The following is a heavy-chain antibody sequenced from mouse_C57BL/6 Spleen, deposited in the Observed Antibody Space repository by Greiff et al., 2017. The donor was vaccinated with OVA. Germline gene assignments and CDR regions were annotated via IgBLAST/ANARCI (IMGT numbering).Heavy chain of an antibody. CDR1: GYTFTNYW. D-gene: IGHD2-3*01. CDR3: ARDGYYVGGTGYFDY. CDR2: IYPGGGYT. V-gene: IGHV1-63*01. Sequence: QVQLKESGAELVRPGTSVKMSCKASGYTFTNYWIGWAKQRPGHGLEWIGDIYPGGGYTNYNEKFKGKATLTADKSSSTAYMQFSSLTSEDSAIYYCARDGYYVGGTGYFDYWGQGTTLTVSS. J-gene: IGHJ2*01.